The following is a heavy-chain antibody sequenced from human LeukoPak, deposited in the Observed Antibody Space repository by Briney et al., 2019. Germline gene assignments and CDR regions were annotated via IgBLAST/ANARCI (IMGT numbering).Heavy chain of an antibody. CDR3: AKEGGYNYGYLDY. V-gene: IGHV3-23*01. CDR2: ISGSGDT. J-gene: IGHJ4*02. CDR1: GFTYSSYA. Sequence: GGSRLLSGAVSGFTYSSYAMSWVRQAPGKGLEGVSTISGSGDTYYVDSVKGGFTISRDNSKNTLYLQMNSLRAEDTAVYYCAKEGGYNYGYLDYWGQGSLVTVSS. D-gene: IGHD5-18*01.